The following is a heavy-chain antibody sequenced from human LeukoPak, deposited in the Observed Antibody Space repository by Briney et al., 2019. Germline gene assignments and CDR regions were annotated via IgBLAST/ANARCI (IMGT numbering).Heavy chain of an antibody. V-gene: IGHV3-21*01. J-gene: IGHJ4*02. CDR2: ISSSSSYI. Sequence: GGSLRLSCAASGFTFSSYSMNWVRQAPGKGLEWVSSISSSSSYIYHADSVKGRFTISRDNGKNSLYLQMNSLRAEDTAVYYCARMVTALDYWGQGTLVTVSS. D-gene: IGHD2-21*02. CDR1: GFTFSSYS. CDR3: ARMVTALDY.